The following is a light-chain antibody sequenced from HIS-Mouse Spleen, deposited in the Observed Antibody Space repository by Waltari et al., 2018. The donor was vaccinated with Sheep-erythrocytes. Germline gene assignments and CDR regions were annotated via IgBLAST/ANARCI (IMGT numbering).Light chain of an antibody. V-gene: IGLV1-44*01. CDR3: AAWDDSLNGWV. J-gene: IGLJ3*02. Sequence: QSVLTQPPSASGTPGQRVTISCSGSSSNIGSNTVNWYQQLPGTAPKLLIYTNTQRPSVVPDRISGSKSGTSASLAISGLQSEDEADYYCAAWDDSLNGWVFGGGTKLTVL. CDR2: TNT. CDR1: SSNIGSNT.